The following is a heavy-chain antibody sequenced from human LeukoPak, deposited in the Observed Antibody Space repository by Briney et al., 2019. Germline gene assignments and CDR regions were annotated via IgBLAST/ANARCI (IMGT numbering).Heavy chain of an antibody. Sequence: ASVKVSRKVSGYTLTELSMHWVRQAPGKGLEWMGGFDPEDGETIYAQKFQGRVTMTEDTSTDTAYMELSSLRSEDTAVYYCATPPYYYGSGSRFDYWGQGTLVTVSS. CDR2: FDPEDGET. CDR3: ATPPYYYGSGSRFDY. V-gene: IGHV1-24*01. CDR1: GYTLTELS. D-gene: IGHD3-10*01. J-gene: IGHJ4*02.